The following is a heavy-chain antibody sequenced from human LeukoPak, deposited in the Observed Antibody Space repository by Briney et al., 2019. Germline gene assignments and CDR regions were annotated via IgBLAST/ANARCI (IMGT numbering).Heavy chain of an antibody. J-gene: IGHJ4*02. CDR1: DDSIYTNKW. Sequence: PSGTLSLTCAVFDDSIYTNKWWSWVRPPPGKGLEWIGEVSQTGTTYYDPSLTGRITISVDRSRNQFSLTLRSATAADTGVYYCASHMAVPGTRGFDDWGQGIPVTVFS. V-gene: IGHV4-4*02. CDR2: VSQTGTT. CDR3: ASHMAVPGTRGFDD. D-gene: IGHD6-19*01.